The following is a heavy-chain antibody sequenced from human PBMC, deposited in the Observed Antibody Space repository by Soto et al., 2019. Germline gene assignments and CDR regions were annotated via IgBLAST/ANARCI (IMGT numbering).Heavy chain of an antibody. Sequence: EVQLLESGGGLVQPGGSLRLSCAASGFTFSSYAMSWVRQAPGKGLEWVSAISGSGGSTYYADSVKGRFTISRDNSKNTLYLQMNRLRAADTAVYYCAKLHHDYGDYIDYWGQGTLVTVSS. V-gene: IGHV3-23*01. CDR3: AKLHHDYGDYIDY. J-gene: IGHJ4*02. CDR1: GFTFSSYA. CDR2: ISGSGGST. D-gene: IGHD4-17*01.